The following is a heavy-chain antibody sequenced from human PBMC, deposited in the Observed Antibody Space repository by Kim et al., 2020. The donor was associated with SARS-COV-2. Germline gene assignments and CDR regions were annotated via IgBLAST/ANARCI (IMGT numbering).Heavy chain of an antibody. Sequence: GGSLRLSCAASGFTFSSYAMSWVRQAPGKGLEWVSAISGSGGSTYYADSVKGRFTISRDNSKNTLYLQMNSLRAEDTAVYYCAKDRGYYGDYVGVGTGFDYWGQGTLVTVSS. D-gene: IGHD4-17*01. V-gene: IGHV3-23*01. J-gene: IGHJ4*02. CDR1: GFTFSSYA. CDR2: ISGSGGST. CDR3: AKDRGYYGDYVGVGTGFDY.